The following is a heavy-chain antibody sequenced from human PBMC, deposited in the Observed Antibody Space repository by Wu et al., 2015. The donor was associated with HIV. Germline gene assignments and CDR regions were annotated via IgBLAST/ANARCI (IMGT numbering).Heavy chain of an antibody. CDR2: INTYNRNS. Sequence: QVQLVQSGAEVKKPGASVKVSCKASGYTFTSYGISWVRQAPGQGLEWMGWINTYNRNSIYAQKFQGRVTMTTDTSTSTAYMELRSLRSDDTAVYYCALVSLAGDYGFDYWGQGTLVTVSS. D-gene: IGHD4-17*01. CDR3: ALVSLAGDYGFDY. V-gene: IGHV1-18*01. CDR1: GYTFTSYG. J-gene: IGHJ4*02.